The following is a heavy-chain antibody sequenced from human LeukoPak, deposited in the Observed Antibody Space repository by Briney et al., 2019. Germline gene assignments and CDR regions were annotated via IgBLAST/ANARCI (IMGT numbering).Heavy chain of an antibody. CDR2: ISGSGGTT. V-gene: IGHV3-23*01. CDR1: GFTFSRYA. CDR3: ARSVAKVGHYYYYGMDV. D-gene: IGHD5/OR15-5a*01. J-gene: IGHJ6*02. Sequence: GSLRLSCAASGFTFSRYAMSWVRQAPGKGLEWVSAISGSGGTTYYADSVKGRFTISRDNAKNSLHLQMNSLRAEDTAVYYCARSVAKVGHYYYYGMDVWGQGTTVTVSS.